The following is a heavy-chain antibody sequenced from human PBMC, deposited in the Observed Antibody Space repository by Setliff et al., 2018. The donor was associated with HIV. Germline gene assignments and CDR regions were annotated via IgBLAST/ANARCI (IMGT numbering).Heavy chain of an antibody. CDR1: GYTFTSYY. D-gene: IGHD6-19*01. V-gene: IGHV1-46*01. J-gene: IGHJ4*02. Sequence: ASVKVSCKASGYTFTSYYMHWVRQAPGQGLEWMGLIHPSTGNTHYTQKFQGRVTWTRDTSTSTVYMELSSLRSEDTAVYYCARDSSTGWFSADYWGQGTLVTVSS. CDR3: ARDSSTGWFSADY. CDR2: IHPSTGNT.